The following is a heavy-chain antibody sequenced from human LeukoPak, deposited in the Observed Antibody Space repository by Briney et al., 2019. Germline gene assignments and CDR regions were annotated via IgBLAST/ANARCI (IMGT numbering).Heavy chain of an antibody. V-gene: IGHV1-24*01. CDR3: ATGVPVTAQINYYYYGMDV. D-gene: IGHD4-23*01. CDR2: FDPEDGET. Sequence: GASVKVSCKVSGYTLTELSMHWVRQAPGKGLEWMGGFDPEDGETIYAQKFQGRVTMTEDTSTDTAYTELSSLRSEDTAVYYCATGVPVTAQINYYYYGMDVWGQGTTVTVSS. J-gene: IGHJ6*02. CDR1: GYTLTELS.